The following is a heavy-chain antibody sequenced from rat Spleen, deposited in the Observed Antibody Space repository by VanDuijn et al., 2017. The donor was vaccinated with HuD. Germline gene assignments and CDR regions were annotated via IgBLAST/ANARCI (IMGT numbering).Heavy chain of an antibody. J-gene: IGHJ4*01. V-gene: IGHV5-22*01. CDR1: GFTFSDYY. CDR3: ARPHNYRYVMDA. Sequence: EVQLVESGGGLVQPGRSMKLSCAASGFTFSDYYMAWVRQAPRKGLAWVASISYEGSTTYYGDSVKGRFTISSDNAKSTLYLQMNRMRSEDTATYYCARPHNYRYVMDAWGQGTSVTVSS. CDR2: ISYEGSTT. D-gene: IGHD1-10*01.